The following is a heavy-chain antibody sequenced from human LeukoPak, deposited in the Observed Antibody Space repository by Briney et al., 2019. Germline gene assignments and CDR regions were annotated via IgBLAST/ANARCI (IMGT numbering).Heavy chain of an antibody. J-gene: IGHJ4*02. CDR3: APGGPGYYFDY. CDR2: ISGSGGRT. D-gene: IGHD3-10*01. V-gene: IGHV3-23*01. Sequence: VGSLRLSCAASGFTFSSYTMSWVRQAPGKGLEWVSAISGSGGRTYYADSVKGRFTISRDNSKNTLYLQMNSLRAEDTAVYYCAPGGPGYYFDYWGQGTLVTVSS. CDR1: GFTFSSYT.